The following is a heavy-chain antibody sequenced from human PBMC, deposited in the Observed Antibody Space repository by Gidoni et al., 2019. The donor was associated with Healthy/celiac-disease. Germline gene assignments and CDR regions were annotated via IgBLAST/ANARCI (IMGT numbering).Heavy chain of an antibody. CDR3: ARGLEGSGWLFDY. CDR1: GGSFSGYY. J-gene: IGHJ4*02. CDR2: INHSGST. D-gene: IGHD6-19*01. Sequence: QVQLQQWGAGLLKPSETLSLTCAVYGGSFSGYYWSWIRQPPGKGLEWIGEINHSGSTNYNPSLKSRVTISVDTSKNQFSLKLSSVTAADTAVYYCARGLEGSGWLFDYWGQGTLVTVSS. V-gene: IGHV4-34*01.